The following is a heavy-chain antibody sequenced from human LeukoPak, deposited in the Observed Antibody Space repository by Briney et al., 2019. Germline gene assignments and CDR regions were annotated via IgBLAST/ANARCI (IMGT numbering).Heavy chain of an antibody. J-gene: IGHJ4*02. CDR2: IHHSGST. CDR3: ARHSRTYYDFDY. V-gene: IGHV4-59*08. CDR1: GGSITNYY. D-gene: IGHD1-26*01. Sequence: PSETLSLTCTVSGGSITNYYWSWIRQPPGQGLEWIGYIHHSGSTNYNPSLKSRVSISVDMSTNQFSLKLTSVTAADTAVYYCARHSRTYYDFDYWGQGTLVTVSS.